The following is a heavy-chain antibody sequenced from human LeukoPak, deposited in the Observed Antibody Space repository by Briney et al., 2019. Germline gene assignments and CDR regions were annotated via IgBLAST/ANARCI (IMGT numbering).Heavy chain of an antibody. V-gene: IGHV4-38-2*02. D-gene: IGHD2-2*01. Sequence: SETLSLTCTVSGYSISSGYYWGWIRQPPGKGLEWIGSIYHSGSTYYNPSLKSRVNISVDTSKNQFSLKLSSVTAADTAVYYCARELQYCSSTSCYPKYYFDYWGQGTLVTVSS. CDR2: IYHSGST. J-gene: IGHJ4*02. CDR1: GYSISSGYY. CDR3: ARELQYCSSTSCYPKYYFDY.